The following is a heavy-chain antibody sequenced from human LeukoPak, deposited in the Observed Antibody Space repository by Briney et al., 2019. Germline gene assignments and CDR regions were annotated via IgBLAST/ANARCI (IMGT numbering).Heavy chain of an antibody. CDR3: TRTRYCSGGSCYLGGSFYYYYYYMDV. Sequence: PGRSLRLSCTASGFTFGDYAMSWFRQAPGKGLEWVGFIRSKAYGGTTEYAASVEGRFTISRDDSKSIAYLQMNSLKTEDTAVYYCTRTRYCSGGSCYLGGSFYYYYYYMDVWGKGTTVTVSS. J-gene: IGHJ6*03. D-gene: IGHD2-15*01. V-gene: IGHV3-49*03. CDR1: GFTFGDYA. CDR2: IRSKAYGGTT.